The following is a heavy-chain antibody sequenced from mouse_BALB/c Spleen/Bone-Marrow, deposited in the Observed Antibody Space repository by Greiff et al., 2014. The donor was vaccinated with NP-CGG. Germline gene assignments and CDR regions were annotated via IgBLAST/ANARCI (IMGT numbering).Heavy chain of an antibody. J-gene: IGHJ1*01. V-gene: IGHV5-6-5*01. D-gene: IGHD2-5*01. CDR1: GFTFSGYA. CDR3: ARRKTTILTTFYSYFDV. Sequence: DVKLVESGGGLVKPGGSLKLSCEASGFTFSGYAMYWVRQTPEKRLEWVASISRGGSTFHPDSVKGRFTMSRDKARNILYLQMSSLRSEDTTMYYCARRKTTILTTFYSYFDVWGAGTTVTVSS. CDR2: ISRGGST.